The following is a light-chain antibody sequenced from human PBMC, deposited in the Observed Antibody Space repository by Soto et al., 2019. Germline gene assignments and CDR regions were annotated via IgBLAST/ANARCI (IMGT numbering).Light chain of an antibody. J-gene: IGKJ4*01. CDR3: QQRSNWPPIT. Sequence: EIVLTQSPATLSLSPGERATLSCRASQSVSSYLGWYQQKPGQAPRLLIYEASNRATGIPARFSGSGSGTDFTLTISSLEPEDFAVYYCQQRSNWPPITFGGGTKVDIK. CDR1: QSVSSY. V-gene: IGKV3-11*01. CDR2: EAS.